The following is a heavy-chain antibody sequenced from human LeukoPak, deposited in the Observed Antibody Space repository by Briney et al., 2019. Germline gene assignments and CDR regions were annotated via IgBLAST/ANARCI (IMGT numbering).Heavy chain of an antibody. CDR2: INPNSGGT. D-gene: IGHD3-9*01. CDR1: GYTFTGYY. V-gene: IGHV1-2*02. CDR3: ARDEGILVTAEYYFDY. Sequence: ASVKVSCKASGYTFTGYYMHWVRQAPGQGLEWMGWINPNSGGTNYAQKFQGRVTMTRDTSISTAYMALSRLRSDDTAVYYCARDEGILVTAEYYFDYWGQGTLVTVSS. J-gene: IGHJ4*02.